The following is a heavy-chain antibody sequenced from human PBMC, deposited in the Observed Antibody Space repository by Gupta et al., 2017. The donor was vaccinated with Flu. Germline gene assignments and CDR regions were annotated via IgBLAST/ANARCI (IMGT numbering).Heavy chain of an antibody. CDR3: AKCTSTYNVYSYDHGMDV. V-gene: IGHV3-30*18. J-gene: IGHJ6*02. Sequence: GKGLVWVVTFSCDGYYKYDVDAVRGRFSISRDNSKNTLYLQMSSLGADDSAMYYCAKCTSTYNVYSYDHGMDVWGHGTAVSVSS. CDR2: FSCDGYYK. D-gene: IGHD1-1*01.